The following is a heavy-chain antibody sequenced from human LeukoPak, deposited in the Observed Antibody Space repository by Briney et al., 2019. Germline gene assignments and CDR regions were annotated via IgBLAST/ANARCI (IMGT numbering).Heavy chain of an antibody. V-gene: IGHV3-7*01. Sequence: PGGSLRLSCAASGFTFSNYWMTWVRQAPGKGLEWVAHINQDGSEEHYMDSVKARFTISRDNAKYSLSLQMNSLRAEDAAVYYCVRDGGVSGYDLLDYWGQGTLVTVSS. CDR2: INQDGSEE. D-gene: IGHD5-12*01. J-gene: IGHJ4*02. CDR1: GFTFSNYW. CDR3: VRDGGVSGYDLLDY.